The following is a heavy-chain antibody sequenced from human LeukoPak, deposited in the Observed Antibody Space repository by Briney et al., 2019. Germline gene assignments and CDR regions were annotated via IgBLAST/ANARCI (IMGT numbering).Heavy chain of an antibody. CDR3: ARARFVKYSGSYYFFDY. V-gene: IGHV3-30*02. J-gene: IGHJ4*02. D-gene: IGHD1-26*01. CDR2: IRYDGSNK. CDR1: GFTFSSYD. Sequence: PGGSLRLSCAASGFTFSSYDMHWVRQAPGKGLEWVVFIRYDGSNKYYADSVKGRFTISRDNSKNTMSLQMNSLRAEDTAVYYCARARFVKYSGSYYFFDYWGQGTLVTVSS.